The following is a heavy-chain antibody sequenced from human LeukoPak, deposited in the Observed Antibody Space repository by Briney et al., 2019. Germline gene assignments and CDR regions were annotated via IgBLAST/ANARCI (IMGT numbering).Heavy chain of an antibody. CDR1: GGSISGYY. CDR2: INYIGIS. Sequence: PSETLSLTCTVSGGSISGYYWSWIRQPPGKGLEWIGHINYIGISTHNPSLQNRVTISVDTSKNQFSLKLASVTAADTAVYYCARPPHYFGSGSPAMHIWGQGPTVTVPS. D-gene: IGHD3-10*01. CDR3: ARPPHYFGSGSPAMHI. J-gene: IGHJ6*02. V-gene: IGHV4-59*08.